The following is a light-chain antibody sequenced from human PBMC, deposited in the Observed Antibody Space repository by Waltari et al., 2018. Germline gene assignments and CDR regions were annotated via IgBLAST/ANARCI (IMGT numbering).Light chain of an antibody. CDR2: INSDGSH. CDR1: SGHRSNI. J-gene: IGLJ3*02. Sequence: QLVLTQSPSASASLGASVKLTCTLASGHRSNIVAWLQQQPETGPRYLMKINSDGSHSKGDEIPDRFSGSSSGAERYLTISSVQSEDEADYYCQTGGHGTWVFGGGTKLTVL. V-gene: IGLV4-69*01. CDR3: QTGGHGTWV.